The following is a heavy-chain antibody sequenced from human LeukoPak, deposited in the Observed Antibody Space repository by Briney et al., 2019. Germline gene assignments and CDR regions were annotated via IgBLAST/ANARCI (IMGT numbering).Heavy chain of an antibody. J-gene: IGHJ4*02. CDR2: ISSSSSTI. V-gene: IGHV3-48*01. D-gene: IGHD6-19*01. CDR1: GFTFSSYS. Sequence: GGSLRLSCAASGFTFSSYSMNWVRQAPGKGLEWVSYISSSSSTIYYADSVKGRFTISRDNAKNSLYLQMNSLRAEDTAVYYCAREGSGWYTREYYLDYWGQGTLVTVSS. CDR3: AREGSGWYTREYYLDY.